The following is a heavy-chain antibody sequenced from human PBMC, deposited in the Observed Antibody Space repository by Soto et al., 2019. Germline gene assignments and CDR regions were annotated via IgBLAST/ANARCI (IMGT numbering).Heavy chain of an antibody. J-gene: IGHJ6*02. V-gene: IGHV3-30*04. D-gene: IGHD3-16*01. CDR3: ARDSITRVSSDVPGMDV. CDR2: IGEGGFST. Sequence: PGGSLRLSCAASGFTFSSYAMHWVRQAPGKGLEWVAVIGEGGFSTQYAASVKGRFTISRDNSKNMLYLQMNSLRSDDTAVYYCARDSITRVSSDVPGMDVWGQGTTVTVSS. CDR1: GFTFSSYA.